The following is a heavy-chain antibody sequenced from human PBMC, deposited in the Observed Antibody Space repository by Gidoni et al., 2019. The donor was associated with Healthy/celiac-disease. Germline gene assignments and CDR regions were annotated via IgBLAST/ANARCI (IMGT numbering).Heavy chain of an antibody. CDR1: GGSISSGSYY. V-gene: IGHV4-61*02. CDR3: AREYRGYSGYGTDY. J-gene: IGHJ4*02. Sequence: QVQLQESGPGLVKPSQTLSLTCTVSGGSISSGSYYWSWIRQPAGKGLEWIGRIYTSGSTNYNPSLKSRVTISVDTSKNQFSLKLSSVTAADTAVYYCAREYRGYSGYGTDYWGQGTLVTVSS. D-gene: IGHD5-12*01. CDR2: IYTSGST.